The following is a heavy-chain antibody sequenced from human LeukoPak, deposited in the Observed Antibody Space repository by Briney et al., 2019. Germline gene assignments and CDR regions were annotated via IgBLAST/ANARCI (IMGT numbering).Heavy chain of an antibody. CDR3: ASLGDFFGSGSYAPFDY. CDR1: GYTFTDYY. Sequence: ASVKVSCKASGYTFTDYYMHWVRQAPGQGLEWMGWINPNTGGTNYAQKLRGRVTMTRDTSITTAYMELSRLTSDDTAVYYCASLGDFFGSGSYAPFDYWGQGSLVTVSS. CDR2: INPNTGGT. V-gene: IGHV1-2*02. J-gene: IGHJ4*02. D-gene: IGHD3-10*01.